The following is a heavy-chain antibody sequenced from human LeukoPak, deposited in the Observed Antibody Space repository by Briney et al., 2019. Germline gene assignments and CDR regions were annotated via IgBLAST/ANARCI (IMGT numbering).Heavy chain of an antibody. CDR1: GFTFSSYA. CDR3: ARDLLSNYDSSGLFGYYFDY. V-gene: IGHV3-30*01. CDR2: ISYDGSNK. Sequence: GGSLRLSCAASGFTFSSYAVHWVRQAPGKGLEWVAVISYDGSNKYYADSVKGRFTISRDNSKNTLYLQMNSLRAEDTAVYYCARDLLSNYDSSGLFGYYFDYWGQGTLVTVSS. D-gene: IGHD3-22*01. J-gene: IGHJ4*02.